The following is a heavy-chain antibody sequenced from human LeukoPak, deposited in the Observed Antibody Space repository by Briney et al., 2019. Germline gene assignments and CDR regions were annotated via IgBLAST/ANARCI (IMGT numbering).Heavy chain of an antibody. V-gene: IGHV3-7*01. CDR3: TRMFLYESSGYRPSDY. Sequence: PGGSLRLSCVSSGFTFSNYWMSWVPQAPGKGLEWVAKVREDGSEKNYVDSVKGRFTISRDNAENAVHLEMNSLRAEDTAVYYCTRMFLYESSGYRPSDYWGQGTLVTVSS. D-gene: IGHD3-22*01. CDR1: GFTFSNYW. J-gene: IGHJ4*02. CDR2: VREDGSEK.